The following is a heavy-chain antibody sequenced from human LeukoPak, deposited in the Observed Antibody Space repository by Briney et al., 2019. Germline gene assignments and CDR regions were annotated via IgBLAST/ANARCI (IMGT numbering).Heavy chain of an antibody. D-gene: IGHD2-15*01. J-gene: IGHJ4*02. V-gene: IGHV5-51*01. CDR3: ARHPGYCSGSSCYDFDY. CDR1: GYTFTSYW. CDR2: IYPDDSDT. Sequence: GESLKISCKGIGYTFTSYWVAWVRQMPGKGLEWMGIIYPDDSDTRYSPSFDGQVTISADKSINTAYVQWGSLKASDTATYYCARHPGYCSGSSCYDFDYWGQGTLVTVSS.